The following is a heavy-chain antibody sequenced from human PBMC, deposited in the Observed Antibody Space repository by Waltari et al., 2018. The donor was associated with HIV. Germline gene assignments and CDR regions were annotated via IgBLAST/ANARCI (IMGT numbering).Heavy chain of an antibody. Sequence: VRLEQSGPEVKEPGSSVIVSCKTAGFVFTSYYIHWVRQGPGQGLEWMGTIDPSAATTRFEHRFRPRIKRTRDVSTSTAYMEMTRLTFGDTAIYYCARDRSPIQDYSLDVWGQGTTVVVS. CDR1: GFVFTSYY. CDR3: ARDRSPIQDYSLDV. V-gene: IGHV1-46*01. CDR2: IDPSAATT. D-gene: IGHD2-21*01. J-gene: IGHJ6*02.